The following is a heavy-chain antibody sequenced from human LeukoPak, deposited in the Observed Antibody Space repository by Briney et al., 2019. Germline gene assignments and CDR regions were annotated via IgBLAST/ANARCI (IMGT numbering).Heavy chain of an antibody. CDR1: GFTFSNAW. J-gene: IGHJ1*01. Sequence: NPGGSLRLSCAASGFTFSNAWMTWVRQAPGKGLEWVGRIKSKTDGGTTDYAAPVKGRFTISRDDSKNTLYLQMNSMKTEDTAVYYCTTPPGNYSAWAYFQHWGQGTLVTVSS. D-gene: IGHD1-26*01. CDR2: IKSKTDGGTT. V-gene: IGHV3-15*01. CDR3: TTPPGNYSAWAYFQH.